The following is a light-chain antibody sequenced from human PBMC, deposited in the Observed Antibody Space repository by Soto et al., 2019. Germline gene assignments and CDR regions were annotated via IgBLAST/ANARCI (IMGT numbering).Light chain of an antibody. CDR2: DAS. V-gene: IGKV1-13*02. Sequence: AIQLTQSPSSLSASVGDRVTITCRACQGISSALAWYQQKSGKAPKLLIYDASSFESGVPSRFSGSGSGTDFTLTISSLQPEDFATYYCQQFNSYPLTFGGGTKVDIK. CDR3: QQFNSYPLT. J-gene: IGKJ4*01. CDR1: QGISSA.